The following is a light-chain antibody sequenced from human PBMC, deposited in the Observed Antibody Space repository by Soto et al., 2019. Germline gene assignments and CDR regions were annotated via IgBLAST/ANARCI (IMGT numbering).Light chain of an antibody. CDR2: AGS. CDR3: QQANSFTIT. V-gene: IGKV1-12*01. Sequence: IQMTQSPSSVYASLGDRVTITCRASRDITGWLAWYQQKPGKAPNLLLFAGSALQTGAPSRFSVSGYGTDFTLTITSLKPEDSATYFCQQANSFTITFCQGTRLEIK. J-gene: IGKJ5*01. CDR1: RDITGW.